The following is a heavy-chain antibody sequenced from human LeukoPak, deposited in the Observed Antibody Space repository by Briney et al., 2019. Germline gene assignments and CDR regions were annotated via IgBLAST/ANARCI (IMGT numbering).Heavy chain of an antibody. J-gene: IGHJ4*02. Sequence: PGGSLRLSCAASGFTFSSYSMNWVRQAPGKGLEWVSSISSSSSYIYYADSVKGRFTISRDNAKNSLYLQMNSLRAEDTAVYYCARDYVVGHIVVVTAARRNRGLATTLDYWGQGTLVTVSS. CDR3: ARDYVVGHIVVVTAARRNRGLATTLDY. V-gene: IGHV3-21*01. CDR1: GFTFSSYS. D-gene: IGHD2-21*02. CDR2: ISSSSSYI.